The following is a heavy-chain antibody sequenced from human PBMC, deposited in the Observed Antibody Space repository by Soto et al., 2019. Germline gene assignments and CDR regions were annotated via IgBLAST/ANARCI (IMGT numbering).Heavy chain of an antibody. D-gene: IGHD3-22*01. J-gene: IGHJ4*02. CDR2: IIPIFGTA. Sequence: QVQLVQSGAEVKKPGSSVKVSCKASGGTFSSYAISWVRQAPGQGLEWMGGIIPIFGTADYAQKFQGRVTITADDSTSTAYMELSSLRSEDTAVYYCASHYDSSGDYYRGLDYWGQGTLVTVSS. V-gene: IGHV1-69*12. CDR1: GGTFSSYA. CDR3: ASHYDSSGDYYRGLDY.